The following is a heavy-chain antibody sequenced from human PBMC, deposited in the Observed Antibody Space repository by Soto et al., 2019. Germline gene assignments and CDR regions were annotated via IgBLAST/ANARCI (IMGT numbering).Heavy chain of an antibody. CDR1: GFTFKSYA. J-gene: IGHJ1*01. V-gene: IGHV3-23*01. Sequence: PGGSLRLSCEASGFTFKSYAMSWVRQSPQKGLEWVSTISGSGGDIYYADSVKGRFTISRDNFKNTLYVEVNSLRAEDTAVYYCAKLASYYDSWSGRNPYLQHWGRGTLVTVSS. CDR3: AKLASYYDSWSGRNPYLQH. D-gene: IGHD3-3*01. CDR2: ISGSGGDI.